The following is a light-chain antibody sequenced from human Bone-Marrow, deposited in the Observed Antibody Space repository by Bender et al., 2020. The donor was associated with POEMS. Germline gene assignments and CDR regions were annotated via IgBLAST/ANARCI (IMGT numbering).Light chain of an antibody. J-gene: IGLJ2*01. Sequence: QSVLTQPPSTSGTPGQRVTISCSGSSSNIGTSAVSWYQQVPGTAPKLIISSTNQRPSGVPDRFSGSMSGTSASLAISGLHSEDEADYYCVAWDDTLNGWVFGGGTKLTVL. CDR1: SSNIGTSA. CDR3: VAWDDTLNGWV. CDR2: STN. V-gene: IGLV1-44*01.